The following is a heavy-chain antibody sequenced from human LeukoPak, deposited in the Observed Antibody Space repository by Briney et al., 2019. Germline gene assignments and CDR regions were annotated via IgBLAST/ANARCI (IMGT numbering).Heavy chain of an antibody. J-gene: IGHJ4*02. Sequence: ASVKVSCKASGYTFTAYYMHWVRQAPGQGLEWMGWINPNSGDTNYAQKFQGRVTMTRDTSISTAYMELSRLRSDDTAVYYCARVRYRLAETYIDYWGQGTLVTVSS. CDR1: GYTFTAYY. D-gene: IGHD3-16*01. CDR2: INPNSGDT. CDR3: ARVRYRLAETYIDY. V-gene: IGHV1-2*02.